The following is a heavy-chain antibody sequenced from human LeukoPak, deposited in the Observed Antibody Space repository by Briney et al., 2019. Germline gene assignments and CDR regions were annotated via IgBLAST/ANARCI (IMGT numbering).Heavy chain of an antibody. D-gene: IGHD4-23*01. CDR2: IIPIFGTA. CDR3: ARLNYGGNSIVWDH. CDR1: GGTFSSYA. V-gene: IGHV1-69*01. Sequence: ASVKVSCKASGGTFSSYAISWVRQAPGQGLEWMAGIIPIFGTANYAQKFQGRATITADESTSTAYMELSSLRSEDTAVYYCARLNYGGNSIVWDHWGQGTLVTVSS. J-gene: IGHJ4*02.